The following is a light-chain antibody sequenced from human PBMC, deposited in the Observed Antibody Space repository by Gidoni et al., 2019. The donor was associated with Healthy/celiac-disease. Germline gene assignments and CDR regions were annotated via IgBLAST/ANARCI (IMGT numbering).Light chain of an antibody. V-gene: IGKV3-20*01. J-gene: IGKJ1*01. CDR1: QSVSSSY. CDR3: QQYGSSPPWT. CDR2: GAS. Sequence: EIVLTQSPGTLSLSPGERATLSCRASQSVSSSYLAWYQQKPGLAPRLLIYGASSRATGIPDRFSGSGSGTDFTLTISRLEPEDFAVYYCQQYGSSPPWTFGQGTKGEIK.